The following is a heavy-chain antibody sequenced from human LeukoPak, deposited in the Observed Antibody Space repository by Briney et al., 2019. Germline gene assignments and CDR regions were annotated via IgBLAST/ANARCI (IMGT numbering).Heavy chain of an antibody. CDR2: ISGSGGST. CDR3: AKDPDDYGGNRYYFDY. Sequence: PGGSLRLSCTVSGFTVSSNSMSWVRQAPGKGLEWVSAISGSGGSTYYADSVKGRFTISRDNSKNTLYLQMNSLRAEDTAVYYCAKDPDDYGGNRYYFDYWGQGTLVTVSS. V-gene: IGHV3-23*01. CDR1: GFTVSSNS. J-gene: IGHJ4*02. D-gene: IGHD4-23*01.